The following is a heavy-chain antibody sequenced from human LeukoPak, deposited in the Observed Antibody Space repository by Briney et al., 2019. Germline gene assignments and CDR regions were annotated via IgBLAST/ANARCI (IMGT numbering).Heavy chain of an antibody. CDR1: GYTFTSYD. D-gene: IGHD3-3*01. Sequence: ASVKVSCKASGYTFTSYDINWVRQATGQGLEWMGWMNPNSGNTGYAQKFQGRVTITRNTSISTAYMELSSLRSEDTAVYYCARDPSLRFLEWQDAFDIWGQGTMVTVSS. CDR3: ARDPSLRFLEWQDAFDI. V-gene: IGHV1-8*03. CDR2: MNPNSGNT. J-gene: IGHJ3*02.